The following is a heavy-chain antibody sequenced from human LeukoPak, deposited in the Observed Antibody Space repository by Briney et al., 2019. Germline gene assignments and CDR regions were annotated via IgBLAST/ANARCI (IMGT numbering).Heavy chain of an antibody. J-gene: IGHJ6*03. CDR3: ASPWPQSSSSARYYYYMDV. Sequence: PGGSLRLSCAASGFTVSSNYMSWVRQAPGKGLEWVSVIYSGGSTYYADSVKGRFTISRDNSKNTLYLQMNSLRAEDTAVYYCASPWPQSSSSARYYYYMDVWGKGTTVTVSS. D-gene: IGHD6-6*01. CDR1: GFTVSSNY. CDR2: IYSGGST. V-gene: IGHV3-53*01.